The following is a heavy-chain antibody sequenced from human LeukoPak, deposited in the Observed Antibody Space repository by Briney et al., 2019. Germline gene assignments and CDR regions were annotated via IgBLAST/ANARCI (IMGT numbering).Heavy chain of an antibody. D-gene: IGHD3-22*01. CDR3: AKDPFHYDSSGYYFDY. CDR1: GFTFSDYY. CDR2: ISGSGGST. Sequence: PGGSLRLSCAASGFTFSDYYMSWIRQAPGKGLEWVSAISGSGGSTYYADSVKGRFTISRDNSKNTLYLQMNSLRAEDTAVYYCAKDPFHYDSSGYYFDYWGQGTLVTVSS. J-gene: IGHJ4*02. V-gene: IGHV3-23*01.